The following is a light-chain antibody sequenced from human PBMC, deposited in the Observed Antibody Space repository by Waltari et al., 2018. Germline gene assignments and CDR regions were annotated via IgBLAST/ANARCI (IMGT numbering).Light chain of an antibody. CDR2: WAS. J-gene: IGKJ2*01. Sequence: DIVMTQAPDSLAVSLGGRATITCKSSRSVLDTSKNKNFLAWYQLKPGQSPKLLIYWASTRESGVPDRFSASVSGTYFTLTISSLQAEDVAIYSCQQYYAAPYTFGQGTKVEIK. CDR1: RSVLDTSKNKNF. CDR3: QQYYAAPYT. V-gene: IGKV4-1*01.